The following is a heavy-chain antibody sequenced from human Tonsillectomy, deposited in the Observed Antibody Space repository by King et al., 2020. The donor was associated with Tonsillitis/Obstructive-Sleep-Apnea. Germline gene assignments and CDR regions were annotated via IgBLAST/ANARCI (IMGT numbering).Heavy chain of an antibody. J-gene: IGHJ3*02. Sequence: VQLVESGGGLVKPGGSLRLSCAASGFIFKNAWMHWVRQAPGKGLEWVGRIKSKIDGGTTDYAAPVKGRFTISRDDSRNTLYLQLNSLKSEDTAVYYCATAYWNDGAFDIWGQGTMVTVSS. CDR1: GFIFKNAW. D-gene: IGHD1-1*01. V-gene: IGHV3-15*07. CDR2: IKSKIDGGTT. CDR3: ATAYWNDGAFDI.